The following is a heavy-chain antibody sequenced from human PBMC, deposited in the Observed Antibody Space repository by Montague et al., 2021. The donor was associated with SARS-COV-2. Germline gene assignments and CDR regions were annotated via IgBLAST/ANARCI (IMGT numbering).Heavy chain of an antibody. V-gene: IGHV4-34*01. D-gene: IGHD2-21*02. Sequence: SETLSLTCAVSGGSFSNYYWCWIRHPPGTGLEWIGEINHSGSTXXXPSXXXRVPISVATSKNQFSLKLSSVTAADTAVTYCARGGTVTAYFARKRPRRYNWFDTWGQGTLVTVSS. CDR3: ARGGTVTAYFARKRPRRYNWFDT. CDR1: GGSFSNYY. CDR2: INHSGST. J-gene: IGHJ5*02.